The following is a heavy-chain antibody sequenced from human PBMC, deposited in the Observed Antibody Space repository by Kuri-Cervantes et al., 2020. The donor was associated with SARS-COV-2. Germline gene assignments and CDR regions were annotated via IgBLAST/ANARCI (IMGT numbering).Heavy chain of an antibody. D-gene: IGHD1-14*01. CDR3: AREFPGDYFDY. J-gene: IGHJ4*02. CDR1: GFTFSSYA. CDR2: ISYDGSNK. V-gene: IGHV3-30-3*01. Sequence: GGSLRPSCAASGFTFSSYAMHWVRQAPGKGLEWVAVISYDGSNKYYADSVKGRLTIARDNSKNTLYMQMNSLRAEDTAVYYCAREFPGDYFDYWGQGTLVTVSS.